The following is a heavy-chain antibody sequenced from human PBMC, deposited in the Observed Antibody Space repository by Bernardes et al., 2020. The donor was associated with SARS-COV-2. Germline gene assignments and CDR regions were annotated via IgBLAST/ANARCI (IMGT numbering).Heavy chain of an antibody. D-gene: IGHD5-18*01. CDR3: TRVYGHFHVDTTDYGMDV. J-gene: IGHJ6*02. Sequence: GESLKISCKASGYTFTGYYIHWVRQAPGQRLEWLGWVNPNTGGTKYAQNFEDRVTMTSDRSINTAYMQLNRLRSDDTAVYYCTRVYGHFHVDTTDYGMDVWGQGTTVTVSS. CDR2: VNPNTGGT. CDR1: GYTFTGYY. V-gene: IGHV1-2*02.